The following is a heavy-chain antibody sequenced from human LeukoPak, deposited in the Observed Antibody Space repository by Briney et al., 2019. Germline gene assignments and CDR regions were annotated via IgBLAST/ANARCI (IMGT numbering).Heavy chain of an antibody. CDR3: ARVGAAARAIDY. CDR1: GYTFTSYA. CDR2: INVGNGNT. Sequence: ASAKVSCKASGYTFTSYAIHWVRQAPGQRLEWMGWINVGNGNTKYSQKFQGRVTITRDTSASTAYMELSSLRSEDTAVYYCARVGAAARAIDYWGQGTLVTVSS. J-gene: IGHJ4*02. D-gene: IGHD6-13*01. V-gene: IGHV1-3*01.